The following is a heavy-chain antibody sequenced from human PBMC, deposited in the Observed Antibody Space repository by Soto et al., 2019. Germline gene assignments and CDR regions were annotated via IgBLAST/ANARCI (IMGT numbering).Heavy chain of an antibody. CDR3: ARGDQVRFYYFDY. D-gene: IGHD3-3*01. CDR1: GASISGSGYY. Sequence: SETLSLTCTVSGASISGSGYYWSWIRQLPGKGLEWIGYIYYSGSSDSNPSLKRRVTISVDTSKNRFSLNLYSVTAADTAVYYCARGDQVRFYYFDYWGQGALVTVST. CDR2: IYYSGSS. J-gene: IGHJ4*02. V-gene: IGHV4-31*02.